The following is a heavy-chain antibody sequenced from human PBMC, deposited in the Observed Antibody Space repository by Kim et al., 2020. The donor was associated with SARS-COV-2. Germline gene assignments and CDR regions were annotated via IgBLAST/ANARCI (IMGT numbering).Heavy chain of an antibody. D-gene: IGHD3-10*02. Sequence: SETLSLTCTVSGGSISSYYWSWIRQPPGKGLEWIGYIYYSGSTNYNPSLKSLVTISLDTSKNQFYLKLSSVTAAETDVYYCARGVLTMSEAFYIWGQGTMVSVSS. CDR2: IYYSGST. CDR1: GGSISSYY. J-gene: IGHJ3*02. V-gene: IGHV4-59*01. CDR3: ARGVLTMSEAFYI.